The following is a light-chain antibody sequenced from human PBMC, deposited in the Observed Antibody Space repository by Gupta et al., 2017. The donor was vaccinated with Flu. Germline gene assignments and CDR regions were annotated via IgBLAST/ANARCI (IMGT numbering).Light chain of an antibody. CDR3: QQYHAYPVT. Sequence: GDRVTITCRARQSINSWLAWYQQKPGRAPKLLIYEASTLERGAPSRFSGSGSATEFTLTIRNLQPDDFATFYCQQYHAYPVTFGQGTRLEIK. V-gene: IGKV1-5*03. CDR2: EAS. J-gene: IGKJ5*01. CDR1: QSINSW.